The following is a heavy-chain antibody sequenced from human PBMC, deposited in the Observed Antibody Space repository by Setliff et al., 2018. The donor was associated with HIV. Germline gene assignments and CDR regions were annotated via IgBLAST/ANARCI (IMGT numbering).Heavy chain of an antibody. CDR1: GGSFSNFF. CDR3: ARVGGYVSLDY. J-gene: IGHJ4*02. D-gene: IGHD5-12*01. Sequence: PSETLSLTCTVSGGSFSNFFWNWIRQPPGKGLEWIGYINSNGTTNYNPSLNSRVNISINPSKNQLSLKLSAVTAADTAVYYCARVGGYVSLDYWGQGTLVTVSS. V-gene: IGHV4-59*01. CDR2: INSNGTT.